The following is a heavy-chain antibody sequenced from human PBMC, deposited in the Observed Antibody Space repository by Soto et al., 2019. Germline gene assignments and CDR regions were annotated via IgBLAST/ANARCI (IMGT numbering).Heavy chain of an antibody. D-gene: IGHD3-22*01. V-gene: IGHV3-30-3*01. CDR2: ISYDGSNE. J-gene: IGHJ4*02. CDR3: ARAFITRISDGCDY. CDR1: GFTFSNYA. Sequence: QVQLVESGGGVVQPGRSLRLSCAASGFTFSNYAMYWVRQAPGKGLEWVAVISYDGSNEYYADSVKGRFTISRDNSKNTLYLQMNSLRAEDTAVYYCARAFITRISDGCDYWGQGTLVTVSS.